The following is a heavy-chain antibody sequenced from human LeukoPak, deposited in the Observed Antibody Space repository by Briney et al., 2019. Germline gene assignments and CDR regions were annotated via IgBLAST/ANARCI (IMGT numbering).Heavy chain of an antibody. V-gene: IGHV4-34*01. D-gene: IGHD6-25*01. CDR2: INHSGGT. CDR1: SESFSGYY. CDR3: AQGRAAFY. Sequence: SETLSLTCAVYSESFSGYYWNWIRQPPGKGLEWIGEINHSGGTNYNPSLKSRVTISLDASKNQFSLKLSSVTAADTAVYYCAQGRAAFYWGQGTLVTVSS. J-gene: IGHJ4*02.